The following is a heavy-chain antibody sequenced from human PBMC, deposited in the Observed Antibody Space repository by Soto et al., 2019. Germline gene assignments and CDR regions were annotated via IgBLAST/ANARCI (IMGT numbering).Heavy chain of an antibody. J-gene: IGHJ4*02. Sequence: EVQLVESGGGLVQPGESLKLSCATSGFTFSDSAIHWVRQASGRGLEWVGRIRSKTNTYATAYAASVKGRFTISRDDSKKPADPQMDRLKTEDTAVYFCTRWAVAGPAFEDWGQGTLVTVSS. CDR3: TRWAVAGPAFED. CDR1: GFTFSDSA. D-gene: IGHD6-19*01. V-gene: IGHV3-73*01. CDR2: IRSKTNTYAT.